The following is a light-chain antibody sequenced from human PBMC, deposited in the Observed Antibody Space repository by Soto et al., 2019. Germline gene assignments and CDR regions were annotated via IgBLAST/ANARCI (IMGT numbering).Light chain of an antibody. Sequence: QSVLTQPPSASGSPGQSVTISCTGTSSDVGDYNYVSWYQRHPGKAPKLMIYEVSKRPSGVPDRFSGSKSGNTASLTVSGLQAEDEADYYCSSYAGSLSAYVFGTGTKVTVL. J-gene: IGLJ1*01. CDR3: SSYAGSLSAYV. CDR1: SSDVGDYNY. CDR2: EVS. V-gene: IGLV2-8*01.